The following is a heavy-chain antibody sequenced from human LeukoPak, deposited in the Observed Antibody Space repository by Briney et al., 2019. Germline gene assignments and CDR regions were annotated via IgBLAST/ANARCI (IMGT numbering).Heavy chain of an antibody. D-gene: IGHD3-3*01. CDR3: ARAPGVAILGMDV. J-gene: IGHJ6*02. CDR2: IIPILGIA. Sequence: SVKVSCKASGGTFSSYAISWVRQAPGQGLEWMGRIIPILGIANYAQKFQGRVTITADKSTSTAYMELSSLRSEDTAVYYCARAPGVAILGMDVWGQGTTVTVSS. CDR1: GGTFSSYA. V-gene: IGHV1-69*04.